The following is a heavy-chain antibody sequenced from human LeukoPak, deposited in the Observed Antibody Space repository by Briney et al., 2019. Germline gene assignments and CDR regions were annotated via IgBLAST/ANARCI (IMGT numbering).Heavy chain of an antibody. V-gene: IGHV3-23*01. D-gene: IGHD3-9*01. CDR1: GLTFSSYA. CDR3: AKRGGVIRVILIGFHKEAYYFDS. J-gene: IGHJ4*02. CDR2: IRGSGTST. Sequence: GGSLRLSCVASGLTFSSYAMSWVRQAPGQGLEWVSHIRGSGTSTDYTDSVKGRFTISRDNPKNTLYLQMNSLRAEDTAVYFCAKRGGVIRVILIGFHKEAYYFDSWGQGALVTVSS.